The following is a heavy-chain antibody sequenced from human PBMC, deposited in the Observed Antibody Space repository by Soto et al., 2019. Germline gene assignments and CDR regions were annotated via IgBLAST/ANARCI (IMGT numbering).Heavy chain of an antibody. CDR3: ARRRQAAALDY. Sequence: PSETLSLTCTVSGGSISSSSYYWVWIRQPPGKGLEWIGSIYYSGSTYYNPSLKSRVTISVDTSKNQFSLKLSSVTAADTAVYYCARRRQAAALDYWGQGTLVTVSS. D-gene: IGHD6-13*01. J-gene: IGHJ4*02. CDR2: IYYSGST. V-gene: IGHV4-39*01. CDR1: GGSISSSSYY.